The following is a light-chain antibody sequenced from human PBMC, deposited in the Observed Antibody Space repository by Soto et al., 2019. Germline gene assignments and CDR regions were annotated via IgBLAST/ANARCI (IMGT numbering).Light chain of an antibody. J-gene: IGKJ5*01. Sequence: IVLTPSPVTLSLSPGDRATLSFRASQTVSTYLAWYQQKPGQAPRLLIYEASNRATGIPARFSGSVSGTDFTLTISSLEPEDFAVYYCQQRNNWPPDITFGQGTRLDI. V-gene: IGKV3-11*01. CDR2: EAS. CDR3: QQRNNWPPDIT. CDR1: QTVSTY.